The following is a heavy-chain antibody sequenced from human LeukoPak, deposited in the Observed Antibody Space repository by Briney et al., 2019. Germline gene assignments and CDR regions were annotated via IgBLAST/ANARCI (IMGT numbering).Heavy chain of an antibody. CDR3: ARNSAYSTSSGVNA. CDR2: IYYTGTT. Sequence: SETLSLTCTVSSGSITSYYWSWIRQPPGKGLEYIGHIYYTGTTDYNPSLKSRVTMSVDTSKKQFSLMVRSVTAADTAVYYCARNSAYSTSSGVNAWGQGTLVTVSS. J-gene: IGHJ5*02. CDR1: SGSITSYY. V-gene: IGHV4-59*12. D-gene: IGHD6-6*01.